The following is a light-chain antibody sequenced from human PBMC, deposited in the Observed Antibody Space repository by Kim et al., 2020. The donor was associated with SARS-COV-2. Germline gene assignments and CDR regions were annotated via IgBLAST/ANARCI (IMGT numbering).Light chain of an antibody. CDR1: NSGGKN. CDR3: QVWDSSTGV. V-gene: IGLV3-9*01. CDR2: RDS. J-gene: IGLJ3*02. Sequence: SYELTQPLSVSVALGQTARITCGGNNSGGKNVHWYQQKPGQAPVLVIYRDSNRPSGIPERFSGSNSGNTATLTISRAQAGDEADYYCQVWDSSTGVFGGGTQLTVL.